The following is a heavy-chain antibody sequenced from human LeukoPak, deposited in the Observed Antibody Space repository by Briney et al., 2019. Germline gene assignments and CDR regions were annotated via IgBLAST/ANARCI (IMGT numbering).Heavy chain of an antibody. CDR3: ARTDSGSYYNDAFDI. J-gene: IGHJ3*02. Sequence: PGGSLRLSCAASGFTFGDYYMSWIRQAPGKGLEWVSYISSSGSTIYYADSVKGRFTISRDNAKNSLYLQMNSLRAEDTAVYYCARTDSGSYYNDAFDIWGQGTMVTVSS. V-gene: IGHV3-11*01. D-gene: IGHD3-10*01. CDR2: ISSSGSTI. CDR1: GFTFGDYY.